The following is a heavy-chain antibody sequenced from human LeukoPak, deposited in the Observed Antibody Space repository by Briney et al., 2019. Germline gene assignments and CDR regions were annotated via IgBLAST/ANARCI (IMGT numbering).Heavy chain of an antibody. CDR2: TRNKANSYTT. Sequence: GGSLRLSCAASGFTFSDHYMDWVRQAPGKGLEWVGRTRNKANSYTTEYAASVKGRFTISRDDSKNSLYLQMNSLKTEDTAAYYCAAIAARPGVDYWGQGTLVTVSS. D-gene: IGHD6-6*01. J-gene: IGHJ4*02. CDR1: GFTFSDHY. V-gene: IGHV3-72*01. CDR3: AAIAARPGVDY.